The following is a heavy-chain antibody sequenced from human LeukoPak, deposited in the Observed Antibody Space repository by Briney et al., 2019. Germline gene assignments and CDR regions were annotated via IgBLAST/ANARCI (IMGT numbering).Heavy chain of an antibody. D-gene: IGHD5-18*01. J-gene: IGHJ6*03. CDR1: RYTFTSYY. Sequence: GSVKVSCKSSRYTFTSYYMHWVRQAPGQGLEGMGIINPSGGSTSYAQKFQGRVTMTRDISTSTVYMERSSLRSEDTAVYYCARDGEELWPTSYYYYYMDFWGKGTTVTVSS. V-gene: IGHV1-46*01. CDR3: ARDGEELWPTSYYYYYMDF. CDR2: INPSGGST.